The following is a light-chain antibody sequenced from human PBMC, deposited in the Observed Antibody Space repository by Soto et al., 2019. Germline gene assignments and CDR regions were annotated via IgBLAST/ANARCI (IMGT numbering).Light chain of an antibody. CDR3: QQRSNWPYT. J-gene: IGKJ2*01. Sequence: IVLTQSPATLPLSPGERATLSCRASQSVSSYLAWYQHKPGQAPRLLIDDASNRATGIPARFSGSGSGTDFTLTISSLEPEDFAVYYCQQRSNWPYTFGQGTKLEIK. CDR1: QSVSSY. V-gene: IGKV3-11*01. CDR2: DAS.